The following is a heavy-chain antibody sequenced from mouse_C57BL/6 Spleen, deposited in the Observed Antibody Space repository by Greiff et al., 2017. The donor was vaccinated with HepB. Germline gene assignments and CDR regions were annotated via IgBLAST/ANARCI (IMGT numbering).Heavy chain of an antibody. CDR2: ISYSGST. J-gene: IGHJ3*01. Sequence: EVKLVESGPGMVKPSQSLSLTCTVTGYSITSGYDWHWIRHFPGNKLEWMGYISYSGSTNYNPSLKSRISITHDTSKNHFFLKLNSVTTEDTATYYCAREDGYSSFAYWGQGTLVTVSA. V-gene: IGHV3-1*01. D-gene: IGHD2-3*01. CDR1: GYSITSGYD. CDR3: AREDGYSSFAY.